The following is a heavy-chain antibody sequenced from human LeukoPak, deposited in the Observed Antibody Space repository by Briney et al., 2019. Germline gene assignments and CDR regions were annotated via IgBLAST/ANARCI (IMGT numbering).Heavy chain of an antibody. CDR3: AKDGDHHWNDWGDYYYMDV. CDR2: ISGSGGST. V-gene: IGHV3-23*01. D-gene: IGHD1-1*01. CDR1: GFTFSSYA. Sequence: GGSLRLSCAASGFTFSSYAMSWVRQAPGKELEWVSAISGSGGSTYYADSVKGRFTISRDNSKNTLYLQMNSLRAEDTAVYYCAKDGDHHWNDWGDYYYMDVWGKGTTVTVSS. J-gene: IGHJ6*03.